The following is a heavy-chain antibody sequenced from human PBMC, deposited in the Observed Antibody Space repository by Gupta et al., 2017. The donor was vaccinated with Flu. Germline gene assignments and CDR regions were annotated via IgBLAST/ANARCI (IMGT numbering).Heavy chain of an antibody. CDR2: ISGSGAST. J-gene: IGHJ4*02. CDR3: AKAYSNYFDY. CDR1: GLTFSTYA. D-gene: IGHD4-11*01. V-gene: IGHV3-23*01. Sequence: DVQLLESGGGLVQPGGSLRLSCAASGLTFSTYAMSWVRQGPGKGLEWVSNISGSGASTYYADSVKGRFTISRDNSKHTLYLQMNSLRAEDTAVYYCAKAYSNYFDYWGQGTLVTVSS.